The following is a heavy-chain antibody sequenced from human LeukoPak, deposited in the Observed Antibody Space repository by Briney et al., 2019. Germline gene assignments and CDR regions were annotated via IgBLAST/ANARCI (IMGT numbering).Heavy chain of an antibody. V-gene: IGHV4-4*07. CDR1: GGSISNYY. CDR3: ARGYNSGWYPGY. D-gene: IGHD6-19*01. Sequence: SETLSLTCTVSGGSISNYYWSWIRQPAGKELEWIGRIYSSWGTNYNPSLKSRVTMSVDTSKNQFSLKVSSVTAADTAVYYCARGYNSGWYPGYWGQGTLVTVSS. CDR2: IYSSWGT. J-gene: IGHJ4*02.